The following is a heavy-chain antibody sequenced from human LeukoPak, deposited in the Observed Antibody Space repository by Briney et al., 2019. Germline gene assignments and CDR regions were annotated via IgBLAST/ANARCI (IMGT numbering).Heavy chain of an antibody. CDR3: ERDGIVVVPAAVYYYYYGMDV. V-gene: IGHV3-64*04. CDR1: GFTFSSYA. D-gene: IGHD2-2*01. CDR2: ISSNGGST. J-gene: IGHJ6*02. Sequence: GGSLRLSCSASGFTFSSYAMHWDRQAPGKGLEYVSAISSNGGSTYYADSVKGRFTISRDNAKNSLYLQMNSLRAEDTAVYYCERDGIVVVPAAVYYYYYGMDVWGQGTTVTVSS.